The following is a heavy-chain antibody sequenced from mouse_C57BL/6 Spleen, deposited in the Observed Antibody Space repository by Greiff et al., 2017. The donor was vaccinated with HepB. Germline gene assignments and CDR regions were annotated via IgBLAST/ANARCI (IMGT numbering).Heavy chain of an antibody. CDR1: GYTFTSYG. Sequence: QVQLQQSGAELARPGASVKLSCKASGYTFTSYGISWVKQRTGQGLEWIGEIYPRSGNTYYNEKFKGKATLPADKSSSTAYMELRSLTSEDSAVYFCARKGAEYYFDYWGQGTTLTVSS. J-gene: IGHJ2*01. V-gene: IGHV1-81*01. CDR2: IYPRSGNT. CDR3: ARKGAEYYFDY.